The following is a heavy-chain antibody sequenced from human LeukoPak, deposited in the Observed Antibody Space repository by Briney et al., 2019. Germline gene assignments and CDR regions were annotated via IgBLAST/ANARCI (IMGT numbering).Heavy chain of an antibody. CDR2: IKQDGSEK. V-gene: IGHV3-7*05. D-gene: IGHD3-10*02. CDR3: ARDLHYYVAMDV. J-gene: IGHJ6*02. Sequence: PGGSLRLSCTVGGFTFSSHWMSWVRQAPGKGLEWVANIKQDGSEKYYVDSVKGRFTISRDNAKNSLYLQVSSLRDEDTAVYYCARDLHYYVAMDVWGQGTTVTVSS. CDR1: GFTFSSHW.